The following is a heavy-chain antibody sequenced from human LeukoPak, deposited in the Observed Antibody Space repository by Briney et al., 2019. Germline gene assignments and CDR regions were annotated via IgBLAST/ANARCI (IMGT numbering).Heavy chain of an antibody. D-gene: IGHD3-10*01. Sequence: SETLSLTCTSSGDSISSSTYYWGWIRQPPGKGLEWIGSMCYSGNTYYNPSLKSRVTISVDTSKNHFSLKLSSVTAADTAVYYCARAKGYYYGSGSYYNGLGFDYWGQGTLVTVSS. CDR1: GDSISSSTYY. CDR3: ARAKGYYYGSGSYYNGLGFDY. V-gene: IGHV4-39*07. CDR2: MCYSGNT. J-gene: IGHJ4*02.